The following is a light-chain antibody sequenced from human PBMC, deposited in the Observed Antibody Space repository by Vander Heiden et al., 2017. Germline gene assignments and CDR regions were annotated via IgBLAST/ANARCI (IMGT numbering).Light chain of an antibody. CDR2: EDN. J-gene: IGLJ2*01. Sequence: FMLPQPHPVSQSPGTTVPISCTRSSGSIASNYVQWYQQRPGSSPTTVIYEDNQRPSGVPDRFSGSIDSSSNSASLTISGLKTEDEADYYCQSYDSSNVVFGGGTKLTVL. V-gene: IGLV6-57*01. CDR3: QSYDSSNVV. CDR1: SGSIASNY.